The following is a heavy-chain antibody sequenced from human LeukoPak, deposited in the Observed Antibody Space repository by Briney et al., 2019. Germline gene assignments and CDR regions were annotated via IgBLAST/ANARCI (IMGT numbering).Heavy chain of an antibody. CDR1: GYTFTGYY. Sequence: ASVKVSCKASGYTFTGYYMHWVRQAPGQGLEWMGRINPNIGGTIYARKFQGRVTMTRDTSISTAYMELSSLRSDDTAVYYCARGYTSNWDNWFGPWGQGTPVTVSS. CDR3: ARGYTSNWDNWFGP. J-gene: IGHJ5*02. V-gene: IGHV1-2*06. CDR2: INPNIGGT. D-gene: IGHD6-19*01.